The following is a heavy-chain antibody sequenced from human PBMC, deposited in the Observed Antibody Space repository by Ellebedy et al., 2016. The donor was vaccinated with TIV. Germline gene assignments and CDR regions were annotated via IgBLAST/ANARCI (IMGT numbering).Heavy chain of an antibody. J-gene: IGHJ5*02. V-gene: IGHV4-59*08. CDR2: FHNSGST. CDR1: GDSMNNYY. CDR3: ASSRWFDP. Sequence: SETLSLTFTVSGDSMNNYYWSWIRQPPGKGLEWIGYFHNSGSTNYNPSLKSRVTILVDTSKNQFSLKLSSVTAADTAVYYCASSRWFDPWGQGTLVTVSS.